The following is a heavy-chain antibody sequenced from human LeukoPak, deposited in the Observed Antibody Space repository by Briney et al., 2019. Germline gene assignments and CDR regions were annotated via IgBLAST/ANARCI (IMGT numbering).Heavy chain of an antibody. J-gene: IGHJ5*02. Sequence: ETLSFTCSVSGGSIRDYYWSWIRQPPGKGLEWIGFIHSHGGANYNASLNSRATISRDTSRSQVSLKLTSVTAADTAVYYCASSNLGSLGQFDPWGQGTIVSVSS. D-gene: IGHD3-10*01. CDR2: IHSHGGA. CDR1: GGSIRDYY. CDR3: ASSNLGSLGQFDP. V-gene: IGHV4-59*01.